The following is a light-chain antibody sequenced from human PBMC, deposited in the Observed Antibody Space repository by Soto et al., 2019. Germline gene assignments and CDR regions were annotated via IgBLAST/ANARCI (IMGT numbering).Light chain of an antibody. CDR3: CSYAGSSTYV. CDR2: EVN. CDR1: NSYVGNYNL. J-gene: IGLJ1*01. Sequence: QSVLTQPASMSGSPGQSITISCTGTNSYVGNYNLDSWYQQHPGKAPKVMIYEVNKRPSGVSNRFSGSKSGNTASLTVSGLQAEDEADYYCCSYAGSSTYVFGTGTKVTVL. V-gene: IGLV2-23*02.